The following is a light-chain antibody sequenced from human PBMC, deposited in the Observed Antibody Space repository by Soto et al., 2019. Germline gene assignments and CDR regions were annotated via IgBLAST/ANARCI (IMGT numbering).Light chain of an antibody. J-gene: IGKJ4*01. Sequence: AIRLPQSPSSLSASTGDRVTITCRASQGISSYLAWYQQKPGKAPKLLIYAASTLQSGVPSRFSGSGSGTDFTLTISCLQSEDFATYYCQQYYSYLPLTFGGGTKVDI. CDR3: QQYYSYLPLT. CDR2: AAS. V-gene: IGKV1-8*01. CDR1: QGISSY.